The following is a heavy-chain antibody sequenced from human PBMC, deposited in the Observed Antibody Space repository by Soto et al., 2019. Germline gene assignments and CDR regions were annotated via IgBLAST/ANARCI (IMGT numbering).Heavy chain of an antibody. Sequence: EVQLVESGGGLVQPGRSLRLSCAASGFTFDDYAMHWVRQAPGKGLEWVSGISWNSGSIGYADSVKGRFTISRDNAKNSRDLQMNSLRAEDTALYYCAKWDSSGWYNWGQGTLVTVSS. V-gene: IGHV3-9*01. D-gene: IGHD6-19*01. CDR3: AKWDSSGWYN. CDR2: ISWNSGSI. J-gene: IGHJ4*02. CDR1: GFTFDDYA.